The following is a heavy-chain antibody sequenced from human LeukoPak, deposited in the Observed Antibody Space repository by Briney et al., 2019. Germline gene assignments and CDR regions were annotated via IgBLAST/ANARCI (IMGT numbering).Heavy chain of an antibody. CDR3: AKAPVVTPYPFDY. V-gene: IGHV3-23*01. Sequence: PGGSLRLSCAASGFTFSNYVMNWVRQAPGKGLEWVSAISGSGGSTYYADSVKGRFTISRDNSKNTLYLQMNSLRAEDTAVYYCAKAPVVTPYPFDYWGQGTLVTVSS. CDR2: ISGSGGST. CDR1: GFTFSNYV. J-gene: IGHJ4*02. D-gene: IGHD4-23*01.